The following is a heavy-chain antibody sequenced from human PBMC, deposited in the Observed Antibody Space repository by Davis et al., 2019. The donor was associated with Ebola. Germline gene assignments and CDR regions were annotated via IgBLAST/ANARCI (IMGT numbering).Heavy chain of an antibody. V-gene: IGHV4-59*01. J-gene: IGHJ4*01. CDR1: GDSIYDYYY. D-gene: IGHD5-24*01. CDR3: ARGAKGLFGSVLEMFDY. CDR2: VFPSGNT. Sequence: PSETLSLTCAVSGDSIYDYYYWSWVRQPPGKGLEWIGSVFPSGNTKYNPSLKSRVSMSIDTSKSQFSLRLNSLIAADTAVYFCARGAKGLFGSVLEMFDYWGHGSLVTVSS.